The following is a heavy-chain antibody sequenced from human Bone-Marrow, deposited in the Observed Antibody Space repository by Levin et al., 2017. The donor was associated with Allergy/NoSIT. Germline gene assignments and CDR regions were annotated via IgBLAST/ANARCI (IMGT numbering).Heavy chain of an antibody. CDR1: GFTFSDYA. V-gene: IGHV3-30*18. D-gene: IGHD5-18*01. CDR2: ISYDGGNK. Sequence: GGSLRLSCAASGFTFSDYAMHWVRQAPGKGLEWVSLISYDGGNKLYADSMEGRFTISRDNSKSTLYLQMNSLRTEDTAVYFCAKDAGYGYGGFDYWGQGTLVTVSS. J-gene: IGHJ4*02. CDR3: AKDAGYGYGGFDY.